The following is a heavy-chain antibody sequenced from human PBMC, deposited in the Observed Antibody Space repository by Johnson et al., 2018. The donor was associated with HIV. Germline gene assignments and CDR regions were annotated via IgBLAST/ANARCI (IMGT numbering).Heavy chain of an antibody. CDR2: ISYDGSNK. Sequence: QVQLVESGGGVVQPGRSLRLSCAASGFTFSSYALHWVRQAPGKGLQWVAVISYDGSNKYYADSVKGRFTISRDNSKNTLHLQINSLRTEDTAVYYCASGDDDGFWGRGTLVTVSS. D-gene: IGHD5-12*01. J-gene: IGHJ4*03. V-gene: IGHV3-30-3*01. CDR1: GFTFSSYA. CDR3: ASGDDDGF.